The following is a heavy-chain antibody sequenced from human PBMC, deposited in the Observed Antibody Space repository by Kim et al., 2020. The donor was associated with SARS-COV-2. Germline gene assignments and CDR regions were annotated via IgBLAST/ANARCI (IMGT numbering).Heavy chain of an antibody. CDR2: INPNSGGT. CDR3: ARGHSYAKFYYYYGMDV. Sequence: ASVKVSCKASGYTFTGYYMHWVRQAPGQGLEWMGWINPNSGGTNYAQKFQGWVTMTRDTSISTAYMELSRLRSDDTAVYYCARGHSYAKFYYYYGMDVWGQGTTVTVSS. D-gene: IGHD5-18*01. CDR1: GYTFTGYY. V-gene: IGHV1-2*04. J-gene: IGHJ6*02.